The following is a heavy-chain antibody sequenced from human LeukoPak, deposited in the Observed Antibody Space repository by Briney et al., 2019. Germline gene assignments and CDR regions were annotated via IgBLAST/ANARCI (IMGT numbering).Heavy chain of an antibody. CDR2: IYYSGST. Sequence: SETLSLTCTVSGGSISSGGYYWSWIRQPPGKGLEWIGYIYYSGSTYYNPSLKSRVTISVDTSKNQFSLKLSSVTAADTAVYYCARDYGDYKFDYWGQGTLVTVSS. V-gene: IGHV4-30-4*08. D-gene: IGHD4-17*01. J-gene: IGHJ4*02. CDR1: GGSISSGGYY. CDR3: ARDYGDYKFDY.